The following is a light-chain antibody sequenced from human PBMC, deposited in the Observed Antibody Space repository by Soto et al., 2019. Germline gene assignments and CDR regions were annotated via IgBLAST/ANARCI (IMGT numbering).Light chain of an antibody. Sequence: QSALTQPASVSGSPGQSITISCTGTSSDVGSYNLVSWYQQHPGKAPKLMIYEGSKRPSGVSNRFSGSKSGNTASLTISGLQAEDEADYYCCLYAGSGVFGGGTQLTVL. V-gene: IGLV2-23*01. J-gene: IGLJ2*01. CDR3: CLYAGSGV. CDR1: SSDVGSYNL. CDR2: EGS.